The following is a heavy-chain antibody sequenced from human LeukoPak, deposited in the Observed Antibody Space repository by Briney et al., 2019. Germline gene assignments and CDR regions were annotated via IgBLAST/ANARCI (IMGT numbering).Heavy chain of an antibody. CDR2: IRSKAYGGTT. V-gene: IGHV3-49*04. Sequence: PGGSLRLSCSASGFTFGDYAMSWVRQAPGKGLERVGFIRSKAYGGTTEYAASVKGRFTISGDDSKSIAYLQMNSLKTEDTAVYYCTRGGYYDSSGYPYFDYWGQGTLVTVSS. CDR1: GFTFGDYA. D-gene: IGHD3-22*01. CDR3: TRGGYYDSSGYPYFDY. J-gene: IGHJ4*02.